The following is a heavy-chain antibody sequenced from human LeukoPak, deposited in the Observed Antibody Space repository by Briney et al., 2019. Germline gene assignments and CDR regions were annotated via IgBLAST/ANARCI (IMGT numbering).Heavy chain of an antibody. CDR2: IYYSGST. J-gene: IGHJ3*02. CDR1: GGSISSHY. CDR3: VIFPPVGAFAI. V-gene: IGHV4-59*11. Sequence: SETLSLTCTVSGGSISSHYWSWIRQPPGKGLEWIGYIYYSGSTNYNPSLKSRVTISVDTSKNQFSLKLSQASAAGTAVYFFVIFPPVGAFAIWGEGTMGTAS. D-gene: IGHD3-16*01.